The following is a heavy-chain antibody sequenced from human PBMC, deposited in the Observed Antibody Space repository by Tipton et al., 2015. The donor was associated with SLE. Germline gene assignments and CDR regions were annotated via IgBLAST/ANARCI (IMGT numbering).Heavy chain of an antibody. CDR1: GGSFSGYS. V-gene: IGHV4-34*01. CDR2: INHSGST. CDR3: ARGHYYDSSGYYNFDY. D-gene: IGHD3-22*01. J-gene: IGHJ4*02. Sequence: TLSLTCAVYGGSFSGYSWSWIRQPPGKGLEWIGEINHSGSTNYNPSPKSRVTISVDTSNNQFSLKLSSVSAADTAVYYCARGHYYDSSGYYNFDYWGQGTLVTVSS.